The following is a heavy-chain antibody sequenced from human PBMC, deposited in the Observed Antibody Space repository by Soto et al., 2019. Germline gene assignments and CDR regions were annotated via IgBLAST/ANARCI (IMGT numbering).Heavy chain of an antibody. CDR3: GTGYYVASYIAL. V-gene: IGHV3-21*01. J-gene: IGHJ6*03. CDR2: MTIAGDYV. Sequence: GGSLRLSCAASGFTLSAYSMNWVRQAPGKGLEWVSSMTIAGDYVYYADSVRGRFTMSRDNAKRSVYLQMDSLRAEDSALYYCGTGYYVASYIALWGKGTRVTASS. CDR1: GFTLSAYS. D-gene: IGHD3-3*01.